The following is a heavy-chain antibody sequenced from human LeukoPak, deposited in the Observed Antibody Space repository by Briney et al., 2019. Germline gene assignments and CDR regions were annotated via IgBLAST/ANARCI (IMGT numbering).Heavy chain of an antibody. V-gene: IGHV1-46*01. D-gene: IGHD6-13*01. CDR1: GYTFTSYY. CDR2: INPSGGST. CDR3: ARAVSWTDYYYYMDV. J-gene: IGHJ6*03. Sequence: GASVNVSCKASGYTFTSYYMHWVRQAPGQGLEWMGIINPSGGSTSYAQKFQGRVTMTRDMSTSTVYMELSSLRSEDTAVYYCARAVSWTDYYYYMDVWGQGTLVTVSS.